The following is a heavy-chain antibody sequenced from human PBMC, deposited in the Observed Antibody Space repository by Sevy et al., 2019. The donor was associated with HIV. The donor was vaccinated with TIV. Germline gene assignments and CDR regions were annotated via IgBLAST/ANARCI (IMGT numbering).Heavy chain of an antibody. J-gene: IGHJ4*02. CDR1: GFTFSTYS. V-gene: IGHV3-48*02. CDR3: ARRYCSGGSCYFDY. Sequence: GGSLRLSCAASGFTFSTYSMNWVRQAPGKGLEWVSYISSGSSTIYHADSVKGRFTISRDNAKNSLYLQMNSLRDEDMAVYYCARRYCSGGSCYFDYWGQGTLVTVSS. CDR2: ISSGSSTI. D-gene: IGHD2-15*01.